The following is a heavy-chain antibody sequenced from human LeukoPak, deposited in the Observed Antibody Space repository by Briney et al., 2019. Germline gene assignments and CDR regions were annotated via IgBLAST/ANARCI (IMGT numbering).Heavy chain of an antibody. V-gene: IGHV1-18*01. CDR2: ISAYNGNT. Sequence: ASVKVSCKASGYTFTSYGISWVRQAPGQGLEWMGWISAYNGNTNYAQKLQGRVTMTTDTSTSTAYMELRSLRSGDTAVYYCARDRGGLNSGSYYRGDYYYGMDVWGQGTTVTVSS. J-gene: IGHJ6*02. D-gene: IGHD1-26*01. CDR1: GYTFTSYG. CDR3: ARDRGGLNSGSYYRGDYYYGMDV.